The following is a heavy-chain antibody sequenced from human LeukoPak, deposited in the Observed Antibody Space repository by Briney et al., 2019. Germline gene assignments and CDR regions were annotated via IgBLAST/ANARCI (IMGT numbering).Heavy chain of an antibody. D-gene: IGHD6-19*01. V-gene: IGHV3-74*01. J-gene: IGHJ5*02. CDR3: ARDSGYSSGWYDP. Sequence: GGSLRLSCAASGFTFSSYWMHWVRQAPGKGLVWVSRINSDGSSTGYVDSVKGRFTISRDNAKNTLYLQMNSLRAEDTAVYYCARDSGYSSGWYDPWGQGTLVTVSS. CDR2: INSDGSST. CDR1: GFTFSSYW.